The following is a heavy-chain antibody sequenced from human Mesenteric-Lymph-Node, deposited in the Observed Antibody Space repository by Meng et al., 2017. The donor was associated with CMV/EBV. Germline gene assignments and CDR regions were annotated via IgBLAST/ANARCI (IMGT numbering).Heavy chain of an antibody. J-gene: IGHJ6*02. Sequence: GESLKISCAASGFTVSSNYMSWVRQAPGKGLEWVSVIYSGGSTYYADSVKGRFTISRDNSKNTLYLQMNSLRAEDTAVYYCARGGFGQLDHHYYGMDVWGQGTTVTVSS. CDR1: GFTVSSNY. D-gene: IGHD6-6*01. CDR3: ARGGFGQLDHHYYGMDV. CDR2: IYSGGST. V-gene: IGHV3-66*02.